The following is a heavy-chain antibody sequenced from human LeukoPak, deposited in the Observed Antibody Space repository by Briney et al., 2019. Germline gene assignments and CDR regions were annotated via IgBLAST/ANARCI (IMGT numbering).Heavy chain of an antibody. V-gene: IGHV1-18*01. CDR1: GYTFINYD. D-gene: IGHD5-24*01. J-gene: IGHJ6*03. CDR2: ISTYNGNT. Sequence: GASVKVSCKASGYTFINYDFSWVRQAPGQGLEWMGWISTYNGNTNYAQKLQGRVTMTTDTSTSTAYMELRSLRSDDTAVYYCARGCRDGYNYWYYYYYMDVWGKGTTVTISS. CDR3: ARGCRDGYNYWYYYYYMDV.